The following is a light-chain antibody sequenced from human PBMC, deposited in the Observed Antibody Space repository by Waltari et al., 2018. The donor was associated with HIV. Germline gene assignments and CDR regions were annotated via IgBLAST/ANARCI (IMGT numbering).Light chain of an antibody. CDR3: ATWNDSLSGYV. Sequence: QSLLTQPPSASGTPGQRVTISCSGSSSNIGWYYVYWYPHLPGTAPKLLIYRNNQRPSGVPDRFSGSKSGTSASLAISGLRSEDEADYYCATWNDSLSGYVFGTGTKVTV. CDR1: SSNIGWYY. J-gene: IGLJ1*01. CDR2: RNN. V-gene: IGLV1-47*01.